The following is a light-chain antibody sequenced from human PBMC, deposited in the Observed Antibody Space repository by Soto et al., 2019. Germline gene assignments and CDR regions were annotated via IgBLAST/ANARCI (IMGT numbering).Light chain of an antibody. J-gene: IGLJ1*01. CDR1: SSDVGGYNY. CDR3: SSYTSSSHYV. V-gene: IGLV2-14*01. CDR2: EVS. Sequence: QSVLTQPASVSGSPGQSITISCTGTSSDVGGYNYVSWYQQHPGKAPKLMIYEVSNRHSGVSNRFSGSKSGNTASLTISGLQAEDEADYYCSSYTSSSHYVFGTGTKLTVL.